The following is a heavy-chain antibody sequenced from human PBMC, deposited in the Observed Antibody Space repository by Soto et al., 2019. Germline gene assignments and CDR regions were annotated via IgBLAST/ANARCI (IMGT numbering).Heavy chain of an antibody. CDR3: AKENVEIVATGGFDY. V-gene: IGHV3-30*18. D-gene: IGHD5-12*01. CDR1: GFTFSYYG. Sequence: QVQLVESGGGVVQPGRSLRLSCAASGFTFSYYGMNWVRQAPGKGLEWVAVISDDGSNKYYADSVKGRCIISRDNSKNTLYLQMNSLRAEDTAVYYCAKENVEIVATGGFDYWGQGTLLTVSS. J-gene: IGHJ4*02. CDR2: ISDDGSNK.